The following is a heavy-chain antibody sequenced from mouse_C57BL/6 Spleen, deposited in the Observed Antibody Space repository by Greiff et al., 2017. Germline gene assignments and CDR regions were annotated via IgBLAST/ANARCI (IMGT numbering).Heavy chain of an antibody. CDR2: INPNNGGT. J-gene: IGHJ2*01. CDR3: ARKYYGSPHYFDY. D-gene: IGHD1-1*01. V-gene: IGHV1-26*01. Sequence: EVQLQQSGPELVKPGASVKISCKASGYTFTDYYMNWVKQRHGKSLEWIGAINPNNGGTSYNQKFKGKATLTVDKSSSAAYMELRSLTSEESAFYYSARKYYGSPHYFDYWGQGTTPTVSS. CDR1: GYTFTDYY.